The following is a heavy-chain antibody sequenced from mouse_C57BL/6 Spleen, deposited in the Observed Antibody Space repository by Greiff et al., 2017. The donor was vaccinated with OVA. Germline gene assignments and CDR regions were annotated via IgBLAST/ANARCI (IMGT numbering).Heavy chain of an antibody. D-gene: IGHD2-3*01. Sequence: EVKLQESGGDLVKPGGSLKLSCAASGFTFSSYGMSWVRQTPDKRLEWVATISSGGSYTYYPDSVKGRFTISRDNAKNTLYLQMSSLKSEDTAMYYCARRYDGYFYAMDYWGQGTSVTVSS. CDR2: ISSGGSYT. J-gene: IGHJ4*01. CDR1: GFTFSSYG. V-gene: IGHV5-6*02. CDR3: ARRYDGYFYAMDY.